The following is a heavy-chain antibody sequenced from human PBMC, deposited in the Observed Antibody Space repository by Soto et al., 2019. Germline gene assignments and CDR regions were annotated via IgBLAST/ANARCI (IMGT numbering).Heavy chain of an antibody. D-gene: IGHD6-19*01. J-gene: IGHJ1*01. CDR2: RSYDGSYE. Sequence: QVQLVESGGGVVQPGRSLRLSCAASGFTFSRHGMHWVRQAPGKGLEWVALRSYDGSYEYYADSVKGRFTISRDNSENTLYLQMNSLRPEDTAVYYCAKLEQWLTLGHFQHWGQGTLVTVSS. CDR1: GFTFSRHG. CDR3: AKLEQWLTLGHFQH. V-gene: IGHV3-30*18.